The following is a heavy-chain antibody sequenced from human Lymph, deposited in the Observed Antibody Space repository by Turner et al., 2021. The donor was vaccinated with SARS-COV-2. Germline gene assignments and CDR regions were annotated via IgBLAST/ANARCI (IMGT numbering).Heavy chain of an antibody. CDR3: ARDYGGNSNYFGY. J-gene: IGHJ4*02. CDR2: RYDSGST. Sequence: QVQLQESGPGLVKPSQTLSLTGTVSGGSSRSGGYYWRWIREHPGKGLEWSGYRYDSGSTYYNPALKSRVTISVDTSKNQFSLKLSSVTAADKAVYYCARDYGGNSNYFGYWGQGTLVTVSS. V-gene: IGHV4-31*03. CDR1: GGSSRSGGYY. D-gene: IGHD4-17*01.